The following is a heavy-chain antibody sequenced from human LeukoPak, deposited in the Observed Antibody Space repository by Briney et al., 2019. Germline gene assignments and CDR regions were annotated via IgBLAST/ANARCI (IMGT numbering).Heavy chain of an antibody. CDR2: ISYDGSNK. Sequence: GGSLRLSCAASGFTFSSYAMHWVRQAPGKGLEWVVVISYDGSNKYYADSVKGRFTISRDNSKNTLYLQMNSLRAEDTAVYYCARDRYYGSGSLIVGYMDVWGKGTTVTVSS. J-gene: IGHJ6*03. V-gene: IGHV3-30*04. CDR1: GFTFSSYA. D-gene: IGHD3-10*01. CDR3: ARDRYYGSGSLIVGYMDV.